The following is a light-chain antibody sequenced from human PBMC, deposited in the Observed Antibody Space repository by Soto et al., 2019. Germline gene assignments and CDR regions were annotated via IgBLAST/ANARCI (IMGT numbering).Light chain of an antibody. CDR1: QSVSSN. J-gene: IGKJ2*01. CDR3: QQYNNWPPYT. CDR2: GAS. V-gene: IGKV3-15*01. Sequence: EIVMTQSPATLSVSPGERATLSCRASQSVSSNLAWYQQKPGQAPRLLIYGASTRATGIPARFGGSGSGREFTLTISSLQSEDFAVYYGQQYNNWPPYTFGQGTKLEIK.